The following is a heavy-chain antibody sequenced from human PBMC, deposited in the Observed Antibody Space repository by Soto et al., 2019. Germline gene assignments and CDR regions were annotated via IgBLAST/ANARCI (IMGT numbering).Heavy chain of an antibody. CDR2: FDPEDGET. CDR3: STDITFTTTGGWG. V-gene: IGHV1-24*01. D-gene: IGHD1-1*01. J-gene: IGHJ4*02. CDR1: GYTLTELS. Sequence: QVQLVQSGAEVKKPGASVKVSCKVSGYTLTELSMHWVRQPPGKGLEWMGGFDPEDGETIYAQKFQGRVTITEDTSTDKAYRELSSLRSEDTAVYYCSTDITFTTTGGWGWGQGTLVTVSS.